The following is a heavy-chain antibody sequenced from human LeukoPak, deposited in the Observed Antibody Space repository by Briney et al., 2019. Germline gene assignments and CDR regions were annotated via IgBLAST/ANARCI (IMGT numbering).Heavy chain of an antibody. CDR3: ARAYYDILTTDS. V-gene: IGHV3-66*01. CDR2: IYSSGDT. Sequence: GGSLRLSCTASGFTVRTNYMSWVRQAPGKGLEWVSVIYSSGDTYYADSVKGRFTISRDDSKNTLYLQMNSLRAEDTAVYYCARAYYDILTTDSWGPGTLVSVSS. D-gene: IGHD3-9*01. CDR1: GFTVRTNY. J-gene: IGHJ4*02.